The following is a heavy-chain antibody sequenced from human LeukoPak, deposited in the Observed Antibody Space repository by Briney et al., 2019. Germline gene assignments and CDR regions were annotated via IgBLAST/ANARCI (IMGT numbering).Heavy chain of an antibody. CDR3: AKEGAAMGYGSGSYPLDP. D-gene: IGHD3-10*01. CDR1: GFTFSSYA. J-gene: IGHJ5*02. CDR2: ISGSGGST. Sequence: GSLRLSCAASGFTFSSYAMSWVRQAPGKGLEWVSAISGSGGSTYYADSVKGRFTISRDNSKNTLYLQMNSLRAEDTAVYYCAKEGAAMGYGSGSYPLDPWGQGTLVTVSS. V-gene: IGHV3-23*01.